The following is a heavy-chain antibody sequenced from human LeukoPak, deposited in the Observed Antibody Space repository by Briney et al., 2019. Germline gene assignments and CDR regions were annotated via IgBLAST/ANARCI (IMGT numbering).Heavy chain of an antibody. CDR2: IYYSGSS. V-gene: IGHV4-59*01. CDR1: GGSIGIYY. CDR3: ARGNPFDL. J-gene: IGHJ2*01. Sequence: SETLSLTCTASGGSIGIYYWSWIRQPPGKGLEWIGYIYYSGSSDYNPSLKSRVTISVDTSKNQFSLKLTSVTAADTAVYYCARGNPFDLWGRGTLVTVSS.